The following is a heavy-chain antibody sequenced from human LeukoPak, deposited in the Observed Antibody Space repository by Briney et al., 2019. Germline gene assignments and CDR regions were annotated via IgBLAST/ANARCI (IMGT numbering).Heavy chain of an antibody. J-gene: IGHJ6*03. CDR1: GYTFTGYY. CDR3: ARDLKTAMVSYYYYYMDV. D-gene: IGHD5-18*01. V-gene: IGHV1-2*02. Sequence: ASVKVSCKASGYTFTGYYMHWVRQAPGQGLEWMGWINPNSGGTNYAQKFQGRVTMTRDTSISTAYMELSRLRSDDTAVYYCARDLKTAMVSYYYYYMDVWGKGTTVTVSS. CDR2: INPNSGGT.